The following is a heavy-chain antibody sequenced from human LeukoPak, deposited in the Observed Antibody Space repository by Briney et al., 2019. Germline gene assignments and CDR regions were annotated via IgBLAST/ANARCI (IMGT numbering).Heavy chain of an antibody. V-gene: IGHV3-23*01. CDR3: AKGGSKGAVAEIFDY. Sequence: QTGGSLRLSCAASGFTFSSYAMSWVRQAPGKGLEWVSAISGSGGSTYYADPVKGRFTISRDISKNTLYLQMNSLRAEDTAVYYCAKGGSKGAVAEIFDYWGQGTLVTVSS. CDR2: ISGSGGST. CDR1: GFTFSSYA. D-gene: IGHD6-19*01. J-gene: IGHJ4*02.